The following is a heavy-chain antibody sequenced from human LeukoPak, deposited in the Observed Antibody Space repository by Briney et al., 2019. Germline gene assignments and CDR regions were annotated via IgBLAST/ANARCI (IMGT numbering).Heavy chain of an antibody. CDR3: ARGVYYYDSSGYYPR. V-gene: IGHV7-4-1*02. CDR1: GYTFTSYA. J-gene: IGHJ4*02. D-gene: IGHD3-22*01. Sequence: ASVKVSCKASGYTFTSYAMNWVRQAPGQGLEWMGWINTNTGNLTYAQGFTGRFVFSLDTSVSTAYLQISSLKAEDTAVYYCARGVYYYDSSGYYPRWGQGTLVTVSS. CDR2: INTNTGNL.